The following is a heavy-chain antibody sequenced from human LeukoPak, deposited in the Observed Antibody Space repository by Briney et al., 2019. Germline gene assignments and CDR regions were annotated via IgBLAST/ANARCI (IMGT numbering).Heavy chain of an antibody. CDR2: ISAYNGNT. Sequence: ASVKVSCKASGGTFSSYPVSWVRQAPGQGLEWMGWISAYNGNTNYAQKLQGRVTMTTDTSTSTAYMELRSLRSDDTAVYYCARGGYYYDSSGYDGNNAFDIWGQGTMVTVSS. D-gene: IGHD3-22*01. V-gene: IGHV1-18*01. CDR1: GGTFSSYP. CDR3: ARGGYYYDSSGYDGNNAFDI. J-gene: IGHJ3*02.